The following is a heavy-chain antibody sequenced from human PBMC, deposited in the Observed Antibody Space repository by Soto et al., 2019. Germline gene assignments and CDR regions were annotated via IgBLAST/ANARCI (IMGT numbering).Heavy chain of an antibody. CDR3: ARSSEYWYNWNYVNNWFDP. Sequence: PSETLSLTCTVSGGSISSYYWSWIRQPPGKGLEWIGYIYYSGSTNYNPSLKSRVTISVDTSKNQFSLKLSSVTAADTAVYYCARSSEYWYNWNYVNNWFDPWGPGTLLTVSS. D-gene: IGHD1-7*01. V-gene: IGHV4-59*01. CDR1: GGSISSYY. J-gene: IGHJ5*02. CDR2: IYYSGST.